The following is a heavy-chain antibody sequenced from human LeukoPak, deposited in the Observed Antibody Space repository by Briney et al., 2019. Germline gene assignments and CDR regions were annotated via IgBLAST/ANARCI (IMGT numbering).Heavy chain of an antibody. D-gene: IGHD1-26*01. J-gene: IGHJ4*02. CDR3: ARMGQHLGPSYYFDY. CDR1: GGSFSGYY. V-gene: IGHV4-34*01. CDR2: INHSGST. Sequence: SETLSLTCAVYGGSFSGYYWSWIRQPPGKGLEWIGEINHSGSTNYNPSLKSQVTISVDTSKNQFSLKLSSVTAADTAVYYCARMGQHLGPSYYFDYWGQGTLVTVSS.